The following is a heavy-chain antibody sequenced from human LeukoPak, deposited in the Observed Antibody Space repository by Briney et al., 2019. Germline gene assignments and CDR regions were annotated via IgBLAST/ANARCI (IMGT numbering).Heavy chain of an antibody. D-gene: IGHD3-3*01. CDR3: ARGLYDFWSGPPPYYYYMDV. V-gene: IGHV4-34*01. Sequence: SETLSLTXAVYGGSFSGYYWSWIRQPPGKGLEWIGEINHSGSTNYNPSLKSRVTISVDTSKNQFSLKLSSVTAADTAVYYCARGLYDFWSGPPPYYYYMDVWGKGTTVTVSS. CDR1: GGSFSGYY. J-gene: IGHJ6*03. CDR2: INHSGST.